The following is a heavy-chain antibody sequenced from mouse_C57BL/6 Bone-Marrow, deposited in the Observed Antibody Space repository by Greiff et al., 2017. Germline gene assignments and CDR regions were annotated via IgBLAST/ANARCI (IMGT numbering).Heavy chain of an antibody. D-gene: IGHD2-3*01. Sequence: EVKLQESGAELVRPGASVKLSCTASGFNIKDDYMHWVKQRPEQGLEWIGWIDPENGDTEYASKFQGKATITADTSSNTAYLQLSSLTSEDTAVYYCTTDDRFAYWGQGTLVTVSA. CDR3: TTDDRFAY. V-gene: IGHV14-4*01. CDR1: GFNIKDDY. J-gene: IGHJ3*01. CDR2: IDPENGDT.